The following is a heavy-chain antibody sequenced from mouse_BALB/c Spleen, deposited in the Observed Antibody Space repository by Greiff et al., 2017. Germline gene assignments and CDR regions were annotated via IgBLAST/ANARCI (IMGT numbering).Heavy chain of an antibody. CDR2: INPSSGYT. V-gene: IGHV1-4*02. CDR3: ARYPRRYFDV. CDR1: GYTFTSYT. J-gene: IGHJ1*01. Sequence: QVQLQQSAAELARPGASVKMSCKASGYTFTSYTMHWVKQRPGQGLEWIGYINPSSGYTEYNQKFKDKTTLTADKSSSTAYMQLSSLTSEDSAVYYCARYPRRYFDVWGAGTTVTVSS. D-gene: IGHD2-10*02.